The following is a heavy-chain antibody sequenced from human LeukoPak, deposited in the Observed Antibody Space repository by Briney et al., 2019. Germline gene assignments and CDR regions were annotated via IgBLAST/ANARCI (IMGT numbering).Heavy chain of an antibody. CDR1: GYTFTSYY. V-gene: IGHV1-2*06. CDR2: INPNSGGT. J-gene: IGHJ4*02. Sequence: ASVKVSCKASGYTFTSYYMHWVRQAPGQGLEWMGRINPNSGGTNYAQKFQGRVTMTRDTSISTAYMELSRLRSDDTAVYYCASYSSSWYSLDYWGQGTLVTVSS. D-gene: IGHD6-13*01. CDR3: ASYSSSWYSLDY.